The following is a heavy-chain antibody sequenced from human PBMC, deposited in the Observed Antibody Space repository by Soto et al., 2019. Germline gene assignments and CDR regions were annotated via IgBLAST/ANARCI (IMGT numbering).Heavy chain of an antibody. CDR3: ESYVTHSDPYAI. J-gene: IGHJ3*02. V-gene: IGHV5-51*01. D-gene: IGHD3-10*02. CDR1: GYSFTSYW. Sequence: GESLKISCKGSGYSFTSYWIGWVRQMPGKGLDWMGIIYPGDSDTRYSPSFQGQVTISADKSISTAYLQWSSLKASDTDMYYCESYVTHSDPYAISRRGTMVTVSS. CDR2: IYPGDSDT.